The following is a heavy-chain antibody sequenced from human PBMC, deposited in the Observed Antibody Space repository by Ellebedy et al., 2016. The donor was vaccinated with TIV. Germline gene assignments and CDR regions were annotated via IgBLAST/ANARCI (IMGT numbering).Heavy chain of an antibody. V-gene: IGHV1-69*05. D-gene: IGHD6-6*01. CDR1: GGIFGSYA. Sequence: SVKVSXXTSGGIFGSYAISWVRQAPGQGLEWMGGFIPIVGTEKYAQKFQGRVTMTTDESTSTAYMELSGLRSEDTAIYYCARYSSSSYYFYYMDVWGKGTTVTVSS. CDR2: FIPIVGTE. CDR3: ARYSSSSYYFYYMDV. J-gene: IGHJ6*03.